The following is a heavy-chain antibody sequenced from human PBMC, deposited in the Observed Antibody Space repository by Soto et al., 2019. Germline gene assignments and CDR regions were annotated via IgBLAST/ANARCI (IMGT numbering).Heavy chain of an antibody. Sequence: SVKVSCKASGYTFTSYGISWVRQAPGQGLEWMGWISAYNGNTNYAQKLQGRVTMTTDTSTSAAYMELRSLRSDDTAMYYCARVLPIVLKVFGIRGHYYGMDVWGQGTTVTVSS. CDR3: ARVLPIVLKVFGIRGHYYGMDV. CDR1: GYTFTSYG. V-gene: IGHV1-18*04. J-gene: IGHJ6*02. CDR2: ISAYNGNT. D-gene: IGHD2-8*01.